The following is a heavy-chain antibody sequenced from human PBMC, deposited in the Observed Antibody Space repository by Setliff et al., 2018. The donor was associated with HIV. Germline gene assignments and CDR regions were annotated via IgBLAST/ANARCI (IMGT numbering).Heavy chain of an antibody. V-gene: IGHV3-53*01. Sequence: GGSLRLSCAASEFSVSGHYMSWVRQAPGKGLEWVSVIYAGGTTYYADSVKGRFTISRDNAKNMLYLQMNSLSADDTAVYYCVRGSGYYYFDNWGQGALVTVSS. J-gene: IGHJ4*02. CDR1: EFSVSGHY. CDR3: VRGSGYYYFDN. CDR2: IYAGGTT. D-gene: IGHD3-22*01.